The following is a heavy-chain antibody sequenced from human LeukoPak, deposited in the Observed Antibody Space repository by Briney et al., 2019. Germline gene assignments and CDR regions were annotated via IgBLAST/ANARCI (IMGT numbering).Heavy chain of an antibody. Sequence: SETLSLTCAVYGGSFSGYYWSWVRQPPGKGLEWIGEINHSGSTNYNPSLKSRVTISVDTSKNQFSLKLSSVTAADTAVYYCASQLRKDLYYYYYYGMDVWGQGTTVTVSS. CDR1: GGSFSGYY. J-gene: IGHJ6*02. D-gene: IGHD1-7*01. V-gene: IGHV4-34*01. CDR2: INHSGST. CDR3: ASQLRKDLYYYYYYGMDV.